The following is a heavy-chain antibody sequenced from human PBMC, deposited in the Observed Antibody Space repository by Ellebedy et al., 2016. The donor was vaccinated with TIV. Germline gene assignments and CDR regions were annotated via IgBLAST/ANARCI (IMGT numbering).Heavy chain of an antibody. CDR2: IIPIFGTA. V-gene: IGHV1-69*06. D-gene: IGHD2-2*01. J-gene: IGHJ6*02. CDR3: ARAPGYCSSTSCPTNYYYGMDV. CDR1: GGTFSSYA. Sequence: ASVKVSCKASGGTFSSYAISWVRQAPGQGLEWMGGIIPIFGTANYAQKFQGRVTITADKSTSTAYMELSSLRSEDTAVYYCARAPGYCSSTSCPTNYYYGMDVWGQGTTVTVS.